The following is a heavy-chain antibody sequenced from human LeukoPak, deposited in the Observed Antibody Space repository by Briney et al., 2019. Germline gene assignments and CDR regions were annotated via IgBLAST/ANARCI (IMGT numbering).Heavy chain of an antibody. CDR3: ARDGLAAATLHWCFDL. V-gene: IGHV3-21*01. D-gene: IGHD2-15*01. CDR2: ISRSNIYK. CDR1: GFTFSSYT. J-gene: IGHJ2*01. Sequence: GGSLRLSCAASGFTFSSYTMNWVRLAPGKGLEWVSSISRSNIYKYYADSVKGRFTISRDNAKNSLYLQMNSLRAEDTAVYYCARDGLAAATLHWCFDLWGRGTLVTVSS.